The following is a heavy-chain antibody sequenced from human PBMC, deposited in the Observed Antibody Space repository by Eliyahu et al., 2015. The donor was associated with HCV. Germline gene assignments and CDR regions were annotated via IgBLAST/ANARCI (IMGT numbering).Heavy chain of an antibody. V-gene: IGHV4-4*07. D-gene: IGHD6-13*01. CDR3: ARDGVAAAGTPYYFDY. J-gene: IGHJ4*02. CDR2: IYTSGST. Sequence: QVQLQESGPGLXKPSETLSLTCTVSGGPLXSYYWSWIRQPAGKGLEWIGRIYTSGSTNYNPSLKSRVTMSVDTSKNQFSLKLSSVTAADTAVYYCARDGVAAAGTPYYFDYWGQGTLVTVSS. CDR1: GGPLXSYY.